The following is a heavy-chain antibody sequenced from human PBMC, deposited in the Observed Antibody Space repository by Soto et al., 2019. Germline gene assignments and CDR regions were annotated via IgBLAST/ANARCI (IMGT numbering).Heavy chain of an antibody. CDR3: AKARNGYGMDV. CDR1: GFTFSSFD. CDR2: ISYDGSNK. D-gene: IGHD1-1*01. Sequence: QVQLLESGGGVVQPGRSLRLSCAASGFTFSSFDMHWVRQAPGKGLEWVAVISYDGSNKYYADSVKGRFTISRDNSKNTLYLQMNSLRAEDTAVYYCAKARNGYGMDVWGQGTTVTVSS. V-gene: IGHV3-30*18. J-gene: IGHJ6*02.